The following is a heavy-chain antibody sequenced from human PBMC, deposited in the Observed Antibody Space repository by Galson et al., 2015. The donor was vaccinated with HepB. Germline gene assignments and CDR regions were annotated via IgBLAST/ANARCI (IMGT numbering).Heavy chain of an antibody. CDR2: INHSGST. CDR1: GGSFSGYY. D-gene: IGHD3-3*01. J-gene: IGHJ5*02. Sequence: ETLSLTCAVYGGSFSGYYWSWIRQPPGKGLEWIGEINHSGSTNYNPSLKSRVTISVDTSKNQFSLKLSSVTAADTAVYYCASSNYDFWSGYPARWWFDPWGQGTLVTVSS. CDR3: ASSNYDFWSGYPARWWFDP. V-gene: IGHV4-34*01.